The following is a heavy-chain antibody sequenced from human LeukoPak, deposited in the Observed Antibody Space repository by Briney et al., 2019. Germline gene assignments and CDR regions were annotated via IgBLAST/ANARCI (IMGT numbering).Heavy chain of an antibody. CDR1: GFTFSSYG. Sequence: QTGGTLRLSCAASGFTFSSYGMSWVRQAPGKGLEWVANIKQDGSEKYYVDSVKGRFTISRDNAKNSLYLQMNSLRAEDTAVYYCARGRYSSGSYGDYYFDYWGQGTLVTVSS. V-gene: IGHV3-7*01. CDR2: IKQDGSEK. D-gene: IGHD6-19*01. J-gene: IGHJ4*02. CDR3: ARGRYSSGSYGDYYFDY.